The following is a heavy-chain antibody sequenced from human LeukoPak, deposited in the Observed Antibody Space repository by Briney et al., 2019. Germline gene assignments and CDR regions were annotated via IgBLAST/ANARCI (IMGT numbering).Heavy chain of an antibody. Sequence: SETLSLTCLVSGGSTSTGDFYCSWIRQPPGKGLEWIGSIYYSGSTYYNPSLKSRVTISVDTSKNQFSLKLSSVTAADTAVYYCARGYDILTGDDYWGQGTLVTVSS. CDR3: ARGYDILTGDDY. CDR2: IYYSGST. V-gene: IGHV4-39*07. CDR1: GGSTSTGDFY. D-gene: IGHD3-9*01. J-gene: IGHJ4*02.